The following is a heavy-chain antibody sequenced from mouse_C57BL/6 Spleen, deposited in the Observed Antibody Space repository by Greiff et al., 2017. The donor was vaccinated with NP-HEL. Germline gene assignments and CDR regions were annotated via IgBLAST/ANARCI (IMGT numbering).Heavy chain of an antibody. D-gene: IGHD2-4*01. V-gene: IGHV1-63*01. CDR1: GYTFTNYW. Sequence: VQLQQSGAELVRPGTSVKMSCKASGYTFTNYWIGWAKQRPGHGLEWIGDIYPGGGYTNYNEKFKGKATLTADKSSSTAYMQFSSLTSEDSAIYYCARGTDYDTSYYFDYWGQGTTLTVSS. CDR3: ARGTDYDTSYYFDY. J-gene: IGHJ2*01. CDR2: IYPGGGYT.